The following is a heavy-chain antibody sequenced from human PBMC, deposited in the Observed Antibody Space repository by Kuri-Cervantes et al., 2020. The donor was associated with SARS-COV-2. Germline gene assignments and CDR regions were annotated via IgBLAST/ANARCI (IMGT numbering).Heavy chain of an antibody. Sequence: SCTVSGGSISSGDYYWSWIRQPPGKGLEWIGYIYYSGSTYYNPSLKSRVTISVDTSKNQFSLKLSSVTAADTAVYYCARKGLWSGYLNWGQGTLVTSPQ. V-gene: IGHV4-30-4*08. CDR3: ARKGLWSGYLN. CDR2: IYYSGST. J-gene: IGHJ4*02. CDR1: GGSISSGDYY. D-gene: IGHD3-3*01.